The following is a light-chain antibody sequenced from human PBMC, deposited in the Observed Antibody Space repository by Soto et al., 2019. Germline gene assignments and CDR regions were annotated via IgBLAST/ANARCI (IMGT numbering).Light chain of an antibody. V-gene: IGKV1-5*01. CDR1: QTISNW. J-gene: IGKJ1*01. CDR2: DAS. CDR3: QQYTTYTWT. Sequence: VQMTQSPSTLSASVGDRVTITCRASQTISNWLAWYQQKPGKAPKLLIYDASTLESGVPSRFSGSGSGTEFTLTICTLQPDAFAIYHCQQYTTYTWTFGQGTKVDIK.